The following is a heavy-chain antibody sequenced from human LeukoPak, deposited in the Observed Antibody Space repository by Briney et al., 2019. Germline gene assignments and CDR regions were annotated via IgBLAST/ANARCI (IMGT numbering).Heavy chain of an antibody. V-gene: IGHV4-61*02. J-gene: IGHJ5*02. CDR1: GGSISSGSYY. CDR3: ARDNALASGKYWFDP. D-gene: IGHD3-10*01. Sequence: SETLSLTCTVSGGSISSGSYYWSWIRQPAGKGLEWIGRIYTSGSTNYNPSLKSRVTISVDTSKNQFSLKLSSVTAADTAVYYCARDNALASGKYWFDPWGQGTLVTVSS. CDR2: IYTSGST.